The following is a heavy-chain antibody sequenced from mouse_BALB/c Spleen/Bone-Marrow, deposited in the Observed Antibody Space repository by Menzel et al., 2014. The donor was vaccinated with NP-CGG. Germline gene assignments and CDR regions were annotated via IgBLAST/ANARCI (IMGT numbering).Heavy chain of an antibody. CDR2: IWRGGST. Sequence: QVQLQQPGPGPVQPSESLSITCTVSGFSLSSYGVHWVRQSPGKGLEWLGAIWRGGSTDYNAAFMSRLSITRDNSKSQVFFKMNSLQPDDTAIYYCAKNLMGYFDVWGAGTTVTVSS. CDR1: GFSLSSYG. J-gene: IGHJ1*01. V-gene: IGHV2-5*01. CDR3: AKNLMGYFDV.